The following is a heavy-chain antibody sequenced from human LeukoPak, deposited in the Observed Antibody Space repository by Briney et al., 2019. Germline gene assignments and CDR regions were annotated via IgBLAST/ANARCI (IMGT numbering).Heavy chain of an antibody. CDR2: ISSSGCTI. CDR3: ASQFYSYGSRILGH. J-gene: IGHJ4*02. D-gene: IGHD5-18*01. CDR1: GFTFSDYY. Sequence: GGSLRLSCAASGFTFSDYYMSWIRQAPGQGLECASYISSSGCTIYYADSVKGRFTFYSDNAKYSLFLHMNGLRAEDGAVYYCASQFYSYGSRILGHWGQGTLVTVSS. V-gene: IGHV3-11*01.